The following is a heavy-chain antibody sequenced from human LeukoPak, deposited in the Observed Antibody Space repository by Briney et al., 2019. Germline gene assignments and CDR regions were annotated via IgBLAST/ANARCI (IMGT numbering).Heavy chain of an antibody. D-gene: IGHD3-10*01. Sequence: GSSVKVSCKASGGTFSSYAISWVRQAPGQGLEWMGGIIPIFGTANYAQKFQGRVTITTDESTSTAYMELSSLRSEDTAVYYCAAFGRGSYFTMVRGVYWGQGTLVTVSS. CDR2: IIPIFGTA. J-gene: IGHJ4*02. CDR1: GGTFSSYA. CDR3: AAFGRGSYFTMVRGVY. V-gene: IGHV1-69*05.